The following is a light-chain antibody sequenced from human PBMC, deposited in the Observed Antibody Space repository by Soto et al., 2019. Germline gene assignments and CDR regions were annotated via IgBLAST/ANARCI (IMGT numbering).Light chain of an antibody. Sequence: DNQMTQSPSSLSASVGDRVTITCRASLGISDYLAWYQQKPGKVPRLLIYAASTLHSGVPSRFSGSGSGTDFTLTISSLQPEDVATYYCQKYNSAPWKFGQGTKVVIK. J-gene: IGKJ1*01. CDR3: QKYNSAPWK. CDR2: AAS. V-gene: IGKV1-27*01. CDR1: LGISDY.